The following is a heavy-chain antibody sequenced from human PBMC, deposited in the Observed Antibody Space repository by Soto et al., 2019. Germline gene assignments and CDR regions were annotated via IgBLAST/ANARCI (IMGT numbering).Heavy chain of an antibody. V-gene: IGHV1-69*06. Sequence: ASVKVSCKASGGTFSSRGIAWVRQVPGQGLEWVGGIMPTFGSATYASRFQGRVTISADKSTSTAYMELRSLRSEDTAVYYCATERGEKYFDYWGQGTLVTVSS. J-gene: IGHJ4*02. CDR1: GGTFSSRG. CDR3: ATERGEKYFDY. D-gene: IGHD3-10*01. CDR2: IMPTFGSA.